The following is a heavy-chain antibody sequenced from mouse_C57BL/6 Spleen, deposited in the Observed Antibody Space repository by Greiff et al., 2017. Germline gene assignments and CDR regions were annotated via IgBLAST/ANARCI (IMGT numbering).Heavy chain of an antibody. Sequence: EVKVVESGGGLVQPGGSLSLSCAASGFTFTDYYMSWVRQPPGKALEWLGFIRNKANGYTTEYSASVKGRFTISRDNSQSILYLQMNALRAEDSATYYCARYQTLLRFDYWGQGTTLTVSS. J-gene: IGHJ2*01. CDR3: ARYQTLLRFDY. CDR2: IRNKANGYTT. V-gene: IGHV7-3*01. D-gene: IGHD1-2*01. CDR1: GFTFTDYY.